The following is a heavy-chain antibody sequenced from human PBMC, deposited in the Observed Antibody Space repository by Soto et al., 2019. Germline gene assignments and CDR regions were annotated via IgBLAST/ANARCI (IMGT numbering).Heavy chain of an antibody. D-gene: IGHD3-16*01. CDR2: ISSKSSTI. Sequence: PGGSLRLSCAASGFTFSSYAMSWVRQAPGKGLEWVSAISSKSSTIYYADSVKGRFTVSRDNAKNSLYLQLNSLRDEDTAVYYCAREMGACSDSSCYPGPYDSWGQGTLVTVSS. V-gene: IGHV3-48*02. CDR1: GFTFSSYA. J-gene: IGHJ5*02. CDR3: AREMGACSDSSCYPGPYDS.